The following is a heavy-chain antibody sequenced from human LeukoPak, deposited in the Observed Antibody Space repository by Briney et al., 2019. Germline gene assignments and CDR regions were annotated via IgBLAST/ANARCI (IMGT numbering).Heavy chain of an antibody. CDR2: IYYSGST. D-gene: IGHD5-18*01. CDR1: GGSISSGGYY. CDR3: ARLRYSYGSVDY. Sequence: SETLSLTCTVSGGSISSGGYYWSWIRQHPGKGLEWIGYIYYSGSTYYNPSLKSRVTISVDTSKNQFSLKLSSVTAADTAVYYCARLRYSYGSVDYWGQGTLVTVSS. V-gene: IGHV4-31*03. J-gene: IGHJ4*02.